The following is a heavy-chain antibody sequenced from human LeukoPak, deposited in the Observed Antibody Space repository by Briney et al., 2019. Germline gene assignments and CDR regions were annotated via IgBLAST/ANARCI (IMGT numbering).Heavy chain of an antibody. D-gene: IGHD3-3*01. CDR3: ASSYYDFWSGYPFYYYYGMDV. V-gene: IGHV3-53*01. J-gene: IGHJ6*02. Sequence: PGGSLRLSCAASGFTVSSNYMSWVRQAPGKGLEWVSVIYSGGSTYYADSVKGRFTISIDNSKNTLYLQMNSLRAEDTAVYYCASSYYDFWSGYPFYYYYGMDVWGQGTTVTVSS. CDR1: GFTVSSNY. CDR2: IYSGGST.